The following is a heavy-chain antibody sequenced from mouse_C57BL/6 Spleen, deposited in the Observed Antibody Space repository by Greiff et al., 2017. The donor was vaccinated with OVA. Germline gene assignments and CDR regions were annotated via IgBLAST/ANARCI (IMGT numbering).Heavy chain of an antibody. Sequence: VQLQQPGAELVKPGASVKLSCKASGYTFTSYWMQWVKQRPGQGLEWIGEIDPSDSYTNYNQKFKGKATLTVDTSSSTAYMQLSSLTSEDSAVYYCARCRNYDYDYYAMDYWGQGTSVTVSS. CDR1: GYTFTSYW. J-gene: IGHJ4*01. CDR3: ARCRNYDYDYYAMDY. CDR2: IDPSDSYT. V-gene: IGHV1-50*01. D-gene: IGHD2-4*01.